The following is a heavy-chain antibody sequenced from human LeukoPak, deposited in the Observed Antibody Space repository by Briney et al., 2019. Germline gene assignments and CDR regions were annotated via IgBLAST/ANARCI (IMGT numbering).Heavy chain of an antibody. V-gene: IGHV3-21*01. CDR3: ARDPYSGNYGTYYYYYMDV. Sequence: WGSLRLSCGVSGFTFSNYEMNWVRQVPGKAMEWVSSITSSGTYTFYADSVKGRFTISRDNAKNSLYLQMDSLGPEDTAVYYCARDPYSGNYGTYYYYYMDVWGKGTTVTISS. J-gene: IGHJ6*03. CDR2: ITSSGTYT. CDR1: GFTFSNYE. D-gene: IGHD1-26*01.